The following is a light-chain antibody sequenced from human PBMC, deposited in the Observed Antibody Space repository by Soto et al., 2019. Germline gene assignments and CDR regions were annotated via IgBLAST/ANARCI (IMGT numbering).Light chain of an antibody. CDR3: QQRSSWPPELS. J-gene: IGKJ3*01. CDR1: QTVITS. CDR2: DAS. V-gene: IGKV3-11*01. Sequence: EIVMTQSPATLSVSPGERATLSCRASQTVITSVAWYQQKPGQAPRLLIYDASNRATGIPARFSGSGSGTDFTLTISSLEPEDFAVYYCQQRSSWPPELSFGPGTKVDI.